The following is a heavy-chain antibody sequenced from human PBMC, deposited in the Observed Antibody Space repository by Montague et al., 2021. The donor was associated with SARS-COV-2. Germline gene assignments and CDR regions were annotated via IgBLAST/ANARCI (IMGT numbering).Heavy chain of an antibody. CDR1: GFTFGSYA. V-gene: IGHV3-23*01. D-gene: IGHD3-9*01. Sequence: SLRLSCATSGFTFGSYAMSWVRQAPGKGLEWLSGIDAGGGAVFDADSVKGRFTTSRDNYKNTLYLQMNSLRAEDTAVYYCALGNILTGYWSSWGQGTLVTVSS. CDR3: ALGNILTGYWSS. CDR2: IDAGGGAV. J-gene: IGHJ4*02.